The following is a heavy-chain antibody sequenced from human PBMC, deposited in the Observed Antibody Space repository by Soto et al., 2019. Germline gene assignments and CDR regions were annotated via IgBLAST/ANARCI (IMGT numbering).Heavy chain of an antibody. D-gene: IGHD2-2*01. CDR2: ISSSGSTI. J-gene: IGHJ6*03. V-gene: IGHV3-11*01. CDR3: ATRYCSSTSCYYCYYMDV. Sequence: PGGSLRLSCAASGFTFSDYYMSWIRQAPGKGLEWVSYISSSGSTIYYADSVKGRFTISRDNAKNSLYLQMNSLRAEDTAVYYCATRYCSSTSCYYCYYMDVWGKGTTVTVSS. CDR1: GFTFSDYY.